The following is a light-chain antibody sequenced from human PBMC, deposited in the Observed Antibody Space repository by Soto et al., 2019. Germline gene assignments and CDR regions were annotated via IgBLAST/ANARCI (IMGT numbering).Light chain of an antibody. V-gene: IGKV1-33*01. CDR3: QKHDGVPL. CDR2: DAS. CDR1: QSVSSN. Sequence: MTQSPATLSVSPGERATLSCRASQSVSSNLAWYQQKPGKAPNLLIYDASDLETGVPSRFSGGGSGTFFRFSINSLQPEYIATYYCQKHDGVPLFGPGTKVEIK. J-gene: IGKJ3*01.